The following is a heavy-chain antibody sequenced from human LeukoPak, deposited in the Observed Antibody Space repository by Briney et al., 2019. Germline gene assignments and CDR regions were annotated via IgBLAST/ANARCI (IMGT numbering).Heavy chain of an antibody. J-gene: IGHJ4*02. CDR2: TYYRSKWHT. V-gene: IGHV6-1*01. CDR1: GDSVSSNSAA. Sequence: SQTLSLTCAISGDSVSSNSAAWNWIRQSPSRGLEWLGRTYYRSKWHTYYAASVKSRIAINRDTSKNQFSLQLSSVTPEDTAVYYCARSTGPIDYWGQGTLVTVSS. D-gene: IGHD1-1*01. CDR3: ARSTGPIDY.